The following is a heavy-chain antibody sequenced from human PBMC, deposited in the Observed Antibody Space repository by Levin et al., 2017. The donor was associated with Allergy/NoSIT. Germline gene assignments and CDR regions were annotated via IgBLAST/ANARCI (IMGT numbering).Heavy chain of an antibody. Sequence: GESLKISCAASGFTFSSYSMNWVRQAPGKGLEWVSYISSSSSTIYYADSVKGRFTISRDNAKNSLYLQMNSLRDEDTAVYYCARVEEQWLVGFPYWGQGTLVTVSS. CDR3: ARVEEQWLVGFPY. V-gene: IGHV3-48*02. CDR2: ISSSSSTI. D-gene: IGHD6-19*01. CDR1: GFTFSSYS. J-gene: IGHJ4*02.